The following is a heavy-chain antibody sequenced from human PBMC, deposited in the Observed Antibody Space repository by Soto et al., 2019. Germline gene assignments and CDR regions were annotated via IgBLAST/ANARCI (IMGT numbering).Heavy chain of an antibody. CDR3: ARHASTPPYYFFWSGYSRYTVYGMDV. J-gene: IGHJ6*02. V-gene: IGHV4-39*01. D-gene: IGHD3-3*01. CDR1: GGSISSSSYY. Sequence: PSETLSLTCTVSGGSISSSSYYWGWIRQPPGKGLEWIGSIYYSGSTYYNQSLKIRVTISVDTSKNQFSLKLSSVTAADTAVYYCARHASTPPYYFFWSGYSRYTVYGMDVWSQGTTVTVSS. CDR2: IYYSGST.